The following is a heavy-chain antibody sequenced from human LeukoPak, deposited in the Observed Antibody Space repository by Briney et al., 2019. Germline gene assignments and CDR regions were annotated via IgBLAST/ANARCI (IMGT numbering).Heavy chain of an antibody. CDR2: IIPIFDAP. D-gene: IGHD5-18*01. V-gene: IGHV1-69*13. J-gene: IGHJ4*02. CDR1: GGTFSNYA. Sequence: ASVKVSCKASGGTFSNYAINWVRQVPGQGLEWMGGIIPIFDAPNYAQKFQGRVTITADESTSTAYMELSSLRSEDTAVYYCARGHEYTYGGAYFDSWGQGTLVTVSS. CDR3: ARGHEYTYGGAYFDS.